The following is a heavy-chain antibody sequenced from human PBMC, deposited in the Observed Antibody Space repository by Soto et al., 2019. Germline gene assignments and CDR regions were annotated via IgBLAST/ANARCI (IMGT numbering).Heavy chain of an antibody. CDR2: ISGSGGST. Sequence: EVQLLESGGGLVQPGGSLRLSCAASGFTFSGYAMSWVRQAPGKGLEWVSAISGSGGSTYYADSVKGRFTISRDNSKNTLYLQMNSLRAEDTAVYYCAEKGGYYCDSSRLDYSFDYWGQGTLVTVSS. V-gene: IGHV3-23*01. J-gene: IGHJ4*02. D-gene: IGHD3-22*01. CDR3: AEKGGYYCDSSRLDYSFDY. CDR1: GFTFSGYA.